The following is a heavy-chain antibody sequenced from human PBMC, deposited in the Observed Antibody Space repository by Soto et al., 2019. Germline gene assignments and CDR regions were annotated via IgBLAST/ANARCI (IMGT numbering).Heavy chain of an antibody. CDR2: ISSSSSYI. CDR1: GFTFSSYG. V-gene: IGHV3-21*01. CDR3: ARARCSGGSCYEGLDY. J-gene: IGHJ4*02. D-gene: IGHD2-15*01. Sequence: VQLVESGGGVVQPGRSLRLSCAASGFTFSSYGMHWVRQAPGKGLEWVSSISSSSSYIYYADSVKGRFTISRDNAKNSLYLQMNSLRAEDTAVYYCARARCSGGSCYEGLDYWGQGTLVTVSS.